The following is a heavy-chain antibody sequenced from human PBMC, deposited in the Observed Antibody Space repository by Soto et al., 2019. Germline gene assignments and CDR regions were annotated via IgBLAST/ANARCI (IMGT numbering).Heavy chain of an antibody. J-gene: IGHJ4*02. V-gene: IGHV3-33*01. Sequence: QVQLVESGGGVIQHGRSLRLSCSVSGFTFRNYGMHWVRQAPGKGLEWVAVIPDDGSYQYYADSVKGRFTISRDNSKNTLYLQMNSLRAEDTAVYYCVRDDDYDDNGLDYWGQGTLVTVSS. CDR3: VRDDDYDDNGLDY. D-gene: IGHD3-22*01. CDR1: GFTFRNYG. CDR2: IPDDGSYQ.